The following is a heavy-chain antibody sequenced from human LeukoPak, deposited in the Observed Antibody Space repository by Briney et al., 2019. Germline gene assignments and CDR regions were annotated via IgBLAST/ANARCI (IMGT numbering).Heavy chain of an antibody. CDR2: ISPSSGST. CDR1: GYDFTSYY. V-gene: IGHV1-46*01. D-gene: IGHD3-22*01. J-gene: IGHJ4*02. Sequence: ASVKVSCKASGYDFTSYYMHWLRQAPGQGLEWMAIISPSSGSTSLAQKFQGRLSMTRDTSTSTVYMELRSLRSEDTAVYYCARGSSTAVVILDPYYFDSWGQGTLVTVSS. CDR3: ARGSSTAVVILDPYYFDS.